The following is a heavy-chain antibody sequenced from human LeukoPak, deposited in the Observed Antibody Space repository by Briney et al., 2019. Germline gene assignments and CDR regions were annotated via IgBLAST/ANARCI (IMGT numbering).Heavy chain of an antibody. Sequence: SQTLSLTCTVSGCSISSGSYYWLWIRQPAGKGLEWIVRIYTSGSTNYNPSLKSRATISVDTSKNQFSLKLSSVTAADTAVYYCAREGRITIFGVVQEPDYWGQGTLVTVSS. CDR1: GCSISSGSYY. CDR3: AREGRITIFGVVQEPDY. V-gene: IGHV4-61*02. CDR2: IYTSGST. J-gene: IGHJ4*02. D-gene: IGHD3-3*01.